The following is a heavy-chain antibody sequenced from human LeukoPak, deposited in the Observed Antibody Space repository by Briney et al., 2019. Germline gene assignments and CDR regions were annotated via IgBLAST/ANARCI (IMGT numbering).Heavy chain of an antibody. V-gene: IGHV3-48*04. D-gene: IGHD3-10*01. CDR3: ARGKRARYYGSGSYYKSHYYYYHGMDV. CDR1: GFTFSSYS. CDR2: ISSRSSTI. J-gene: IGHJ6*02. Sequence: PGGSLRLSCAASGFTFSSYSMNWVRQAPGKGLEWVSFISSRSSTIYYADSVKGRFTISRDNAKNSLYLQMNSLRAEDTAVYYCARGKRARYYGSGSYYKSHYYYYHGMDVWGQGTTVTVSS.